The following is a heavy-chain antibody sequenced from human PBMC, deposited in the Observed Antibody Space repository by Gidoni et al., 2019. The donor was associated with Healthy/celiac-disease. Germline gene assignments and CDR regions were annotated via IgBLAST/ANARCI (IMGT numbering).Heavy chain of an antibody. CDR3: AKAQAYCGGDCYSPRYYYYGMDV. CDR2: ISGSGGST. D-gene: IGHD2-21*02. J-gene: IGHJ6*02. V-gene: IGHV3-23*01. Sequence: EVQLLESGGGLVQPGGSLRLSCAASGFTFRSYAMSWVRQAPGKGLEWVSAISGSGGSTYYADSVKGRFTISRDNSKNTLYLQMNSLRAEDTAVYYCAKAQAYCGGDCYSPRYYYYGMDVWGQGTTVTVSS. CDR1: GFTFRSYA.